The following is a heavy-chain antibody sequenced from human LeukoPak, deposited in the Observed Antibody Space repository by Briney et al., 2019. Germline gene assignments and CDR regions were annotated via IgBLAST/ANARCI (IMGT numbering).Heavy chain of an antibody. Sequence: SETLSLTCTVSGGSMRAYYWSWMRQPSGKGLEWIGYIYYDGTTNYNPSLKSRVTISLDTSKNQFSLNLSSVTAADTAVYYCARGPWGWFDPWGQGTLVTVSS. J-gene: IGHJ5*02. D-gene: IGHD7-27*01. CDR2: IYYDGTT. CDR1: GGSMRAYY. V-gene: IGHV4-59*01. CDR3: ARGPWGWFDP.